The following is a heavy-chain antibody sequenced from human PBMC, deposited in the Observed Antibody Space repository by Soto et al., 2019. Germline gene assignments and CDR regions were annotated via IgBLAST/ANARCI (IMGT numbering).Heavy chain of an antibody. V-gene: IGHV1-69*12. Sequence: QVQLVQSGAEVKKPGSSVKVSCKASGGTFNSYVFNWVRQAPGQGLEWMGGIISIFGTPNYGQKFQGGVTITADESTSPGFMELSSLTSEDTAIYYCARDLGSGYDPGDYGGQGTLVTVSS. CDR1: GGTFNSYV. D-gene: IGHD5-12*01. CDR3: ARDLGSGYDPGDY. J-gene: IGHJ4*02. CDR2: IISIFGTP.